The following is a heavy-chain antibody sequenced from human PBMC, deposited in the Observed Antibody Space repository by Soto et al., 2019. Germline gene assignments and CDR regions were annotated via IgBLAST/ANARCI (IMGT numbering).Heavy chain of an antibody. V-gene: IGHV3-48*02. CDR1: GFTFSSYS. J-gene: IGHJ4*02. CDR2: ISSSSTI. Sequence: GGSLRLSCAASGFTFSSYSMNWVRQAPGKGLEWVSYISSSSTIYYADSVKGRFTISRDNAKNSLYLQMNSLRDEDTAVYYCARGETGTPFDYWGQGTLVTVSS. D-gene: IGHD1-1*01. CDR3: ARGETGTPFDY.